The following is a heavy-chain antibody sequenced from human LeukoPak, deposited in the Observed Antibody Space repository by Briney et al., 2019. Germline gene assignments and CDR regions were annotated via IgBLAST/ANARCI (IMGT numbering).Heavy chain of an antibody. CDR2: ISAYNGNT. Sequence: GASVKVSCKASGYTFTSYGISWVRQAPGQGLEWMGWISAYNGNTNYAQKLQGRVTMTTDTSTSTAYMELRSLRSDDTAVYYCAKGHPRGTLVPPYYCYYYMDVWGKGTTVTVSS. CDR3: AKGHPRGTLVPPYYCYYYMDV. D-gene: IGHD1-7*01. V-gene: IGHV1-18*01. CDR1: GYTFTSYG. J-gene: IGHJ6*03.